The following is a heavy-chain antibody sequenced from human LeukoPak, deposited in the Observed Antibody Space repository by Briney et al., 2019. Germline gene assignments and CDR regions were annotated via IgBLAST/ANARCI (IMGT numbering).Heavy chain of an antibody. J-gene: IGHJ4*02. CDR3: ANTPTVAQYYFVY. CDR2: IRYDGSNK. CDR1: GFTFSSYG. D-gene: IGHD4-23*01. V-gene: IGHV3-30*02. Sequence: GGSLRLSCAASGFTFSSYGMHWVRQAPGKGLEWVAFIRYDGSNKYYADSVKGRFTISRDNSKNTLYLQMNSLRAEDTAVYYCANTPTVAQYYFVYWGQGTLVTVSS.